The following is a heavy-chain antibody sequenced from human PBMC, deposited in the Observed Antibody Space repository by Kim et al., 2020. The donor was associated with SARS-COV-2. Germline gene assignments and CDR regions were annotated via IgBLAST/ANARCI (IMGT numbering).Heavy chain of an antibody. D-gene: IGHD2-15*01. CDR3: ARIHCGGASCLHLSPNY. V-gene: IGHV4-39*01. CDR1: GDSISSGLYY. CDR2: FYYSGST. Sequence: SETLSLTCSVSGDSISSGLYYWGWIRQSPGRGLEWIGTFYYSGSTYYNPSLRSRVTISADTANNQFSLKVNSVTAADTAIYYCARIHCGGASCLHLSPNYLGQGTLVTVSS. J-gene: IGHJ4*02.